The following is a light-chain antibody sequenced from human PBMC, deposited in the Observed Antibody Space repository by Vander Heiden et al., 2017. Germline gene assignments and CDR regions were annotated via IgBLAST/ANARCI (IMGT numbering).Light chain of an antibody. V-gene: IGLV1-44*01. CDR1: SSNIGSNT. CDR2: SNN. J-gene: IGLJ2*01. CDR3: AAWDDSLNGVV. Sequence: QSVLTQPPSASGTPGQRVTISCSGSSSNIGSNTVSWYQHLPGTAPKLLIYSNNQWPSGVPDRFSGSKSVTSVSLAISGLQSEDEADYYCAAWDDSLNGVVFGGGTRLTVL.